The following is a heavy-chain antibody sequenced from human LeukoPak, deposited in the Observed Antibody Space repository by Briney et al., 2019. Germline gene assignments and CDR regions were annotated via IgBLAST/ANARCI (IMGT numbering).Heavy chain of an antibody. CDR3: ARGEWELLGGMDV. V-gene: IGHV3-21*01. Sequence: GGSLRLSCAASGFTFSRYSINWVRQAPGKGLEWVSSISSISSYIYYADSVEGRFTIARDNDKNSLYLKMNRLTAEDTAVYSCARGEWELLGGMDVWGQGTTVTVSS. CDR1: GFTFSRYS. CDR2: ISSISSYI. J-gene: IGHJ6*02. D-gene: IGHD1-26*01.